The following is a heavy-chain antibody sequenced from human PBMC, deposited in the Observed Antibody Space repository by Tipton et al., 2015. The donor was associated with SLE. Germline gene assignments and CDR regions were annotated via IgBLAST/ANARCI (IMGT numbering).Heavy chain of an antibody. V-gene: IGHV4-34*01. Sequence: TLSLTCAVYGESFSGYYWSWIRQPPGKGLQWIGEIHHSGSTNYNPSLKSRVTISVDASKEQFSLKLSSVTAADTAVYYCARTGYDFWSASNWFDPWGQGTLVTVSS. D-gene: IGHD3-3*01. CDR2: IHHSGST. CDR3: ARTGYDFWSASNWFDP. J-gene: IGHJ5*02. CDR1: GESFSGYY.